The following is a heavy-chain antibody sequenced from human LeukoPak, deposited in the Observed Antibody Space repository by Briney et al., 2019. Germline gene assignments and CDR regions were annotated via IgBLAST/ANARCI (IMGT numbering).Heavy chain of an antibody. J-gene: IGHJ4*02. Sequence: GGSLRLSCAASGFTFSSYGMHWVRQAPGKGLEWVAVISYDGSNKYYADSVKGRFTISRDNSKNTLYLQMNSLRAEDTAVYYCAKLGEVGDGYSWLDYWGQGTLVTVSS. CDR3: AKLGEVGDGYSWLDY. V-gene: IGHV3-30*18. D-gene: IGHD5-24*01. CDR1: GFTFSSYG. CDR2: ISYDGSNK.